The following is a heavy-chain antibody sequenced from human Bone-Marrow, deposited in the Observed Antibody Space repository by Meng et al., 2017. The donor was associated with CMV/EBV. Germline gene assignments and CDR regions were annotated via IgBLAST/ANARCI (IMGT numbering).Heavy chain of an antibody. D-gene: IGHD2-2*02. J-gene: IGHJ6*02. CDR2: IYYSGST. CDR3: AWGHCSSTSCYSYYYYGMDV. V-gene: IGHV4-31*03. Sequence: LRLSCTVSGGSISSGGYYWSWIRQHPGKGLEWIGYIYYSGSTYYNPSLKSRVTISVDTSKNQFSLKLSSVTAADTAVYYCAWGHCSSTSCYSYYYYGMDVWGQGTTVTVSS. CDR1: GGSISSGGYY.